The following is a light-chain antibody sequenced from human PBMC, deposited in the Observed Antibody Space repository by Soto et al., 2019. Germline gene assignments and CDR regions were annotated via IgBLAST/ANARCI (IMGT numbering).Light chain of an antibody. Sequence: EIVLTQSPGTLSLSPGERATLXXRASQTVSIDLAWYQQTPGQAPRLXIYGASTRATGIPVRFSGSASGTEFTLTISSLQSEDFTVYYCQQYNKWPLTFGQGTKVDIK. CDR2: GAS. J-gene: IGKJ1*01. CDR3: QQYNKWPLT. V-gene: IGKV3-15*01. CDR1: QTVSID.